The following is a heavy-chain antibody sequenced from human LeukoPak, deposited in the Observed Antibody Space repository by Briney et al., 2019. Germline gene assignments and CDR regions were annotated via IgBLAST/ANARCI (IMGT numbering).Heavy chain of an antibody. CDR2: INPNSGGT. V-gene: IGHV1-2*02. J-gene: IGHJ5*02. CDR3: ASEYRGHDYHNWFDP. D-gene: IGHD5-12*01. Sequence: GASVKVSCKASGYTFTGYYMHWVRQAPGQGLEWMGWINPNSGGTNYAQKFQGRVTMTRDTSISTAYMELSRLRSDDTAVYYCASEYRGHDYHNWFDPWSQGTLVTVSA. CDR1: GYTFTGYY.